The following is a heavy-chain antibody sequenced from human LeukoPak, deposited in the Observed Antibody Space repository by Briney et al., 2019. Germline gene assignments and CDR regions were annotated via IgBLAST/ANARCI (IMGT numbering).Heavy chain of an antibody. V-gene: IGHV3-53*01. CDR3: ARGVEPLAANTLAY. CDR2: LYSDGNT. J-gene: IGHJ4*02. Sequence: PGGSLRLSCAASGFTFFTNDMTWVRQAPGKGLEWASVLYSDGNTKYADSVQGRFTISRDNSKNTLYLEMNSLSPDDTAVYYCARGVEPLAANTLAYWGQGTLVTVSS. CDR1: GFTFFTND. D-gene: IGHD1-14*01.